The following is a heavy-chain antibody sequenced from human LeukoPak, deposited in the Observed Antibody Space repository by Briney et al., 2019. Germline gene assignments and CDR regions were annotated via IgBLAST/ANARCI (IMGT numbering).Heavy chain of an antibody. Sequence: SETLSLTCAVYGGSFSGYYWSWIRQPPGKGLEWIGEINHSGSTNYNPSLKSRVTMSVDTSKNQFSLKLSSVTAADTAVYYCARETTVTHAFDYWGQGTLVTVSS. V-gene: IGHV4-34*01. D-gene: IGHD4-17*01. CDR2: INHSGST. CDR3: ARETTVTHAFDY. CDR1: GGSFSGYY. J-gene: IGHJ4*02.